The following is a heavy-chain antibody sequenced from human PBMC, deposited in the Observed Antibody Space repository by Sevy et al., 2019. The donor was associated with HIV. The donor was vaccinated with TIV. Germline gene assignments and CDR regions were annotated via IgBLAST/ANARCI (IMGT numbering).Heavy chain of an antibody. CDR2: IGTAGDT. CDR3: ARESRGYYDSSGYYYYYGMDV. D-gene: IGHD3-22*01. V-gene: IGHV3-13*01. Sequence: GGSLRLSCAASGFTFSSYDMHWVRQATGKGLEWVSAIGTAGDTYYPGSVKGRFTISRENAKKSLYLQMNSLRAGDTAVYYCARESRGYYDSSGYYYYYGMDVWGQGTTVTVSS. J-gene: IGHJ6*02. CDR1: GFTFSSYD.